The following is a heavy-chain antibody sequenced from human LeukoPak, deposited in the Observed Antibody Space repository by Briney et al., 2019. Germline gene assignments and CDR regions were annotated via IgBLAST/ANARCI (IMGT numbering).Heavy chain of an antibody. CDR1: GFTFSSYS. D-gene: IGHD6-19*01. Sequence: GGSLRLPCAASGFTFSSYSMNWVRQAPGKGLEWVSYISSSSSTIYYADSVKGRFTISRDNSKNSLYLQMNSLRTEDTALYYCAKDSSSGWYYFDYWGQGTLVTVSS. J-gene: IGHJ4*02. CDR3: AKDSSSGWYYFDY. V-gene: IGHV3-48*04. CDR2: ISSSSSTI.